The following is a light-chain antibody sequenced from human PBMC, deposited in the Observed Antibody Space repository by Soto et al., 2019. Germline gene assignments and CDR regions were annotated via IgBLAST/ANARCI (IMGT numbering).Light chain of an antibody. CDR1: QSVGNS. Sequence: EIVMTQSPATLSLSPGERATLSCRASQSVGNSFAWYQQKPGQAPWLLIYAASTRATGIPARCSGSGSGTEFTPIISSLQSEDFAVYYCQQYNNWPPWTFGQGTKVEIK. CDR3: QQYNNWPPWT. J-gene: IGKJ1*01. V-gene: IGKV3-15*01. CDR2: AAS.